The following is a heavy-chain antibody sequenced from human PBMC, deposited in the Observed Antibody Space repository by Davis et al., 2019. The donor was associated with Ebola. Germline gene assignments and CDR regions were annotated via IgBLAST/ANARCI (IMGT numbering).Heavy chain of an antibody. CDR1: GFNFRSYG. J-gene: IGHJ6*02. V-gene: IGHV3-30*19. D-gene: IGHD3-3*01. CDR2: ISYDGSNK. CDR3: ARNYDFWSGLVSYGMDV. Sequence: PGGSLRLSCAASGFNFRSYGMHWVRQAPGKGLEWVAVISYDGSNKYYADSVKGRFTISRDNSKNTLYLQMNSLRAEDTAVYYCARNYDFWSGLVSYGMDVWGQGTTVTVSS.